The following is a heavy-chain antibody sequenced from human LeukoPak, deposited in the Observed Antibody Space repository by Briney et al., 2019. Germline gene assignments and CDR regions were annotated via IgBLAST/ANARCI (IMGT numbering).Heavy chain of an antibody. Sequence: GGSLRLSCAASGFTFTNVWMSWVRRAPGKGLEWVGRIKAKTEGGTTDYAVPVKGRFTISRDDSRNTLYLQMNSLKTEDTAVYYCASHSSYWLLGYWGQGALVTVSS. CDR3: ASHSSYWLLGY. CDR2: IKAKTEGGTT. CDR1: GFTFTNVW. J-gene: IGHJ4*02. V-gene: IGHV3-15*01. D-gene: IGHD3-9*01.